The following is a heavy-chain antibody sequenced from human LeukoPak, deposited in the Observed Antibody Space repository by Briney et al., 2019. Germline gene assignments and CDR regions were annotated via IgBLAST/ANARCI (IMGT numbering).Heavy chain of an antibody. CDR3: ARDSRSGYRNYYYYGMDV. Sequence: SVKVSCKASGGTFSSYAISWVRQAPGQGLEWMGGIIPIFGTANYAQKFQGRVTITADESTSTAYMELSSLRSEDTAVYYCARDSRSGYRNYYYYGMDVWGQGATVTVSS. CDR1: GGTFSSYA. CDR2: IIPIFGTA. J-gene: IGHJ6*02. V-gene: IGHV1-69*01. D-gene: IGHD3-3*01.